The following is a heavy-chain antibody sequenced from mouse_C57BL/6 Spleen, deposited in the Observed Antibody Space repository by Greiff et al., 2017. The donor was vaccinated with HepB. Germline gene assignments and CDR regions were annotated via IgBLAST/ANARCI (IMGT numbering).Heavy chain of an antibody. CDR2: IDPETGGT. D-gene: IGHD1-1*01. V-gene: IGHV1-15*01. CDR1: GYTFTDYE. Sequence: QVQLQQSGAELVRPGASVTLSCKASGYTFTDYEMHWVKQTPVHGLEWIGAIDPETGGTAYNQKFKGKAILTADKSSSTAYMALRSLTSDDSAVYYCTGWTAVVPYFDYWGQGTTLTVSS. CDR3: TGWTAVVPYFDY. J-gene: IGHJ2*01.